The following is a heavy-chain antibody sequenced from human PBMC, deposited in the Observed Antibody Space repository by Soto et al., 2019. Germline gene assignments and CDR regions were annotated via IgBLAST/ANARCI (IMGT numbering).Heavy chain of an antibody. V-gene: IGHV4-59*01. J-gene: IGHJ4*02. Sequence: SETLSLTCAVSGAPISDFYWSWIRQPPGKGMEWIGYISDTGNTNYNPSLKSRVTISIDTSQNRFSLNLRSVTAADTAVYYCATIPAAGQGRADYWGQGTLVTSPQ. CDR2: ISDTGNT. CDR3: ATIPAAGQGRADY. CDR1: GAPISDFY. D-gene: IGHD6-25*01.